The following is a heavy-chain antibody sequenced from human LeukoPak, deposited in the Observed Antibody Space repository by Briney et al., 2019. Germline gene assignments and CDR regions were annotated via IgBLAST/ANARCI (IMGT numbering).Heavy chain of an antibody. CDR1: GDSVSSNSAA. CDR2: TYYRSKWYN. V-gene: IGHV6-1*01. Sequence: SQTLSLTCAISGDSVSSNSAAWNWIRHSPSRGLEWLGRTYYRSKWYNDYAVSVKSRITINPDTSKNQFSLQLNSVTPEDTAVYYCARGSRSSWEFYYYYGMDVWGQGTTVTVSS. D-gene: IGHD6-13*01. J-gene: IGHJ6*02. CDR3: ARGSRSSWEFYYYYGMDV.